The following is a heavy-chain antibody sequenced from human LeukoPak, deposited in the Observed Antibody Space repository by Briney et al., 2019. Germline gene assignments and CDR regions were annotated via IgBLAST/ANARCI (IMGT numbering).Heavy chain of an antibody. CDR1: GYSISSGYY. J-gene: IGHJ3*02. D-gene: IGHD3-3*01. Sequence: PSETLSLTCTVSGYSISSGYYWGWIRQPPGKGLEWIGSIYHSGSTYYNPSLKSLVTISVDTSKNQFSLKLSSVTAADTAVYYCARDDFWSGPDAFDIWGQGTMVTVSS. V-gene: IGHV4-38-2*02. CDR2: IYHSGST. CDR3: ARDDFWSGPDAFDI.